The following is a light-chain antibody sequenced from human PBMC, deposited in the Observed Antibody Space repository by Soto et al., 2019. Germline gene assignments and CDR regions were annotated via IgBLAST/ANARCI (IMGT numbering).Light chain of an antibody. V-gene: IGLV2-23*01. J-gene: IGLJ1*01. CDR1: SSDVGSYSL. CDR3: CSYAGSSTYV. Sequence: QSALTQPASVSGSPGQSITISCTGTSSDVGSYSLVSWYQQHPGKAPKVMIYEGSKRPSGVSNRFSGSKSGNTASLTISGLQADDEAHYYCCSYAGSSTYVFGTGTKVTVL. CDR2: EGS.